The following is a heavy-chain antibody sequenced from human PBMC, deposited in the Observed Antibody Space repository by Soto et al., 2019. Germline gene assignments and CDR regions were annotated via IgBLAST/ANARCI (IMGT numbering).Heavy chain of an antibody. D-gene: IGHD6-13*01. CDR1: GYTFTSYD. Sequence: GASVKVSCRASGYTFTSYDINWVRQATGQGLEWMGWMNPNSGNTGYAQKFQGRVTMTRNTSISTAYMELSSLRSVDTAVYYCARGFLIAAAGTNYYYGMDVWGQGTTVTVSS. CDR3: ARGFLIAAAGTNYYYGMDV. V-gene: IGHV1-8*01. J-gene: IGHJ6*02. CDR2: MNPNSGNT.